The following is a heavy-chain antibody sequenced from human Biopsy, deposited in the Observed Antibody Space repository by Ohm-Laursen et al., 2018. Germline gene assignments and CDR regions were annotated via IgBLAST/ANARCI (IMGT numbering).Heavy chain of an antibody. CDR2: INPKSGVA. CDR1: EYTVTDYY. V-gene: IGHV1-2*02. CDR3: ARDMTVTARPYYYSGVDV. D-gene: IGHD4-17*01. J-gene: IGHJ6*02. Sequence: ASVKVSCKSSEYTVTDYYVHWVRQAPGQGFEWMGWINPKSGVANHAQNFQGRVSMTRGTSISTVYLELSGLRSDDTAVYYCARDMTVTARPYYYSGVDVWGPGTRVTVSS.